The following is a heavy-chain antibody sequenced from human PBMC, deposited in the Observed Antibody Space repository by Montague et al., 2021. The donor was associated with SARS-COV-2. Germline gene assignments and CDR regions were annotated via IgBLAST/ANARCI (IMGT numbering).Heavy chain of an antibody. J-gene: IGHJ4*02. CDR1: GFTSSSYA. Sequence: SLRLSCAASGFTSSSYAMHWVRQAPGKGLEWVAVISYDGSNKYYADSVKGRFTISRDNSKNTLYLQMNSLRAEDTTVYYCAREPLLLGFGEFLDYWGQGTLVTVSS. V-gene: IGHV3-30*04. D-gene: IGHD3-10*01. CDR2: ISYDGSNK. CDR3: AREPLLLGFGEFLDY.